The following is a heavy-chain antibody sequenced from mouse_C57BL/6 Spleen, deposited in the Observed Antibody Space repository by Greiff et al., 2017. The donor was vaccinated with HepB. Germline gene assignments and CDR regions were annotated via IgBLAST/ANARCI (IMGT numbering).Heavy chain of an antibody. Sequence: EVQLQQSGAELVRPGASVKLSCTASGFNIKDDYMHWVKQRPEQGLEWIGWIDPENGDTEYASKFQGKATITADTSSNTAYLQLSSLTSEDTAVYYCTYFPRVRYFDYWGQGTTLTVSS. J-gene: IGHJ2*01. CDR3: TYFPRVRYFDY. V-gene: IGHV14-4*01. CDR2: IDPENGDT. CDR1: GFNIKDDY.